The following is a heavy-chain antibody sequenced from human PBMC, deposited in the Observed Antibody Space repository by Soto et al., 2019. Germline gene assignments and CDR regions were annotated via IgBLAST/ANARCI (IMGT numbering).Heavy chain of an antibody. Sequence: GGSLRLSCSASGFTFSSYAMHWVRQAPGKGLEYVSAISSNGGSTYYADSVKGRFTISRDNSKNTLYLQMSSLRAEDTAVYYCVKAGSTSCYTRCYFDYWGQGTLVTVYS. V-gene: IGHV3-64D*06. D-gene: IGHD2-2*02. CDR3: VKAGSTSCYTRCYFDY. CDR1: GFTFSSYA. J-gene: IGHJ4*02. CDR2: ISSNGGST.